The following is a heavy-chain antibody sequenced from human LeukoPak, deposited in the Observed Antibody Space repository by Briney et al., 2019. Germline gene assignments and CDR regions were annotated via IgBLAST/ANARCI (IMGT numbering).Heavy chain of an antibody. D-gene: IGHD4-17*01. V-gene: IGHV4-4*07. J-gene: IGHJ6*03. Sequence: SETLSLTCTVSGGSISSYYWSWIRQPAGKGLEWIGRIYTSGSTNYNPSLKSRVTMSVDTSKNQFSLKLSSVTAADTAVYYCARVSYGDYVEPYYYYMDVWGKGTTVTVSS. CDR3: ARVSYGDYVEPYYYYMDV. CDR2: IYTSGST. CDR1: GGSISSYY.